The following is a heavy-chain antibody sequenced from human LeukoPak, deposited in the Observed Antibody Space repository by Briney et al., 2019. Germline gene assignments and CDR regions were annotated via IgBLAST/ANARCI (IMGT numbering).Heavy chain of an antibody. CDR2: IYTSGST. CDR1: GGSISSGSYY. J-gene: IGHJ4*02. CDR3: ARGPMIITYFDY. D-gene: IGHD3-22*01. V-gene: IGHV4-61*02. Sequence: SETLSLTCTVSGGSISSGSYYWSWIRQPAGKGLEWIGRIYTSGSTNYNPSLKSRVTISVDTSKNQFSLKLSSVTAADTAVYYCARGPMIITYFDYWGQGTLVTVSS.